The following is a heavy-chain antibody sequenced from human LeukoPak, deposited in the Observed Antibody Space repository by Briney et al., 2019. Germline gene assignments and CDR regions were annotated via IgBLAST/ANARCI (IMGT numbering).Heavy chain of an antibody. Sequence: SVKLSCKPSGGTFTSYAISWVRQAPGQGLEWMGGIIPFFGTANYAQKFQGRVTITADKSTSTAYMELSSLRSEDTAVYYCARDQEWFGELSDYYYGMDVWGKGTTVTVSS. D-gene: IGHD3-10*01. CDR3: ARDQEWFGELSDYYYGMDV. CDR1: GGTFTSYA. J-gene: IGHJ6*04. V-gene: IGHV1-69*06. CDR2: IIPFFGTA.